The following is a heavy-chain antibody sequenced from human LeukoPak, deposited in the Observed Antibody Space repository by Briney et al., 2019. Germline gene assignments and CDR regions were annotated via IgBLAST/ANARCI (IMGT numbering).Heavy chain of an antibody. D-gene: IGHD4-17*01. CDR2: ISSSGATI. J-gene: IGHJ4*02. V-gene: IGHV3-11*04. CDR3: ARVSYDYGDYWNAGYFDY. CDR1: GFTFSDYQ. Sequence: GGSLRLSCAASGFTFSDYQMSWIRQAPGKGLEWVSYISSSGATIYYADSVKGRFTISRDNAKNSLYLQMNSLRAEDTAVYYRARVSYDYGDYWNAGYFDYWGQGTPVTVSS.